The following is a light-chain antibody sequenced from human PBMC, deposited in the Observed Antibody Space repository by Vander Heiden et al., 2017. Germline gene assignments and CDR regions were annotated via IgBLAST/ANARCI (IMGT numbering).Light chain of an antibody. CDR3: ATWDDSLSTLV. CDR2: SNN. Sequence: FVPTHPPSAGGTPGQRVTISCSGSSSNIGSNAVNWYQHLPGTAPKLLIYSNNQRPSGVPDRFSGSKSGTSASLAISGLQSEDETDYYCATWDDSLSTLVFGGGTKLTVL. V-gene: IGLV1-44*01. CDR1: SSNIGSNA. J-gene: IGLJ3*02.